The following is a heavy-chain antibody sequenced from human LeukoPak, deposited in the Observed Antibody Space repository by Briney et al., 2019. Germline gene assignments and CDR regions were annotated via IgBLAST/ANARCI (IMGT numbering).Heavy chain of an antibody. Sequence: ASVKVSCKASGYTFTSYDINWVRQATGQGLEWMGWMNPNSGNTGYAQKFQGRVTMTRNTSISTAYMELSSLRSEDTAVYYCARVGVYYYDSSGYQLGYWGQGTLVTVSS. CDR1: GYTFTSYD. D-gene: IGHD3-22*01. CDR2: MNPNSGNT. J-gene: IGHJ4*02. V-gene: IGHV1-8*01. CDR3: ARVGVYYYDSSGYQLGY.